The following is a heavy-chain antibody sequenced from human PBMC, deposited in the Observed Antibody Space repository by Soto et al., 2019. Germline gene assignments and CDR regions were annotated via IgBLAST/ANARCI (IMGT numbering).Heavy chain of an antibody. J-gene: IGHJ4*01. CDR1: GGTFRGYA. Sequence: AAGKGSYTASGGTFRGYAISWERQAPGQGLEWMGGIIPIFGTANYAQKFQGRVTITADRSTSTAYMELSSLRSEGTAGYYCAGDYDPSGYLIYHFGYWG. CDR2: IIPIFGTA. CDR3: AGDYDPSGYLIYHFGY. V-gene: IGHV1-69*06. D-gene: IGHD3-22*01.